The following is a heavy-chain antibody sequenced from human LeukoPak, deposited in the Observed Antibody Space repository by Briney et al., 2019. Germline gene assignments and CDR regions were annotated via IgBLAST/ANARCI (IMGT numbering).Heavy chain of an antibody. CDR2: INPNSGGT. J-gene: IGHJ5*02. CDR3: ARDYYGSGSYLYNWFDP. CDR1: GYTFTCYY. Sequence: ASVKVSCKASGYTFTCYYMHWVRQAPGQGLEWMGWINPNSGGTNYAQKFQGRVTMTRDTSISTAYMELSRLRSDDTAVYYCARDYYGSGSYLYNWFDPWGQGTLVTVSS. V-gene: IGHV1-2*02. D-gene: IGHD3-10*01.